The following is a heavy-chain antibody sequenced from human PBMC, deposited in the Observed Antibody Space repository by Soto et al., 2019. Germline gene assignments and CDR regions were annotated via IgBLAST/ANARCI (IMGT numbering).Heavy chain of an antibody. J-gene: IGHJ6*02. D-gene: IGHD2-15*01. V-gene: IGHV1-69*06. CDR1: GGTFSSYA. CDR2: IIPIFGTA. CDR3: ARGRRGGYCSGGSCYYYYGMDV. Sequence: SVKVSCKASGGTFSSYAISWVRQAPGQGLEWMGGIIPIFGTANYAQKFQGRVTITADKSTSTAYMELSSLRSEDTAVYYCARGRRGGYCSGGSCYYYYGMDVWGQGTTVTVSS.